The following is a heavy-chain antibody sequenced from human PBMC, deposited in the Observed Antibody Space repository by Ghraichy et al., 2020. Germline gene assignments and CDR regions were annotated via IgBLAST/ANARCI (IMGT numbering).Heavy chain of an antibody. J-gene: IGHJ3*02. CDR2: IKQDGSEK. CDR3: ARESVFTGMGDDAADI. CDR1: GFTFRSHC. D-gene: IGHD3-9*01. Sequence: GGSLRLSCAASGFTFRSHCMTWVRQAPGKGLEWVANIKQDGSEKLYLDSVRGRFTISRDNAKNSLYMQMNSLRADDTAVYYCARESVFTGMGDDAADIWGQGTMVTVSS. V-gene: IGHV3-7*03.